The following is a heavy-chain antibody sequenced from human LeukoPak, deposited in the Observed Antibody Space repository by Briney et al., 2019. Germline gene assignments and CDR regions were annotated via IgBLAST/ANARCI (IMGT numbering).Heavy chain of an antibody. CDR2: IYYSGST. V-gene: IGHV4-59*01. D-gene: IGHD3-3*01. Sequence: SETLSLTCTVSGGSISSYYWSWLRQPPGKGLEWIGYIYYSGSTNYNPSLKSRVTISVDTSKNQFSLKLSSVTAADTAVYYCARERIPRAFWSGYFREFYFDYWGQGTLVTVSS. CDR3: ARERIPRAFWSGYFREFYFDY. CDR1: GGSISSYY. J-gene: IGHJ4*02.